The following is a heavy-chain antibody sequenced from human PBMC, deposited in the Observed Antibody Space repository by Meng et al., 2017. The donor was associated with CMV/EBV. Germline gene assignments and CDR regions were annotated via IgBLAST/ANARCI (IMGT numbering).Heavy chain of an antibody. V-gene: IGHV3-30*02. CDR3: ARRIAARLLSARYYYGMDV. Sequence: GGSLRLSCAASGFTFSSYGMHWVRQAPGKGLEWVAFIRYDGSSKYYADSVKGRFTISRDNAKNSLYLQMHSLRAEDTAVYYCARRIAARLLSARYYYGMDVWGQGTTVTV. CDR2: IRYDGSSK. D-gene: IGHD6-6*01. J-gene: IGHJ6*02. CDR1: GFTFSSYG.